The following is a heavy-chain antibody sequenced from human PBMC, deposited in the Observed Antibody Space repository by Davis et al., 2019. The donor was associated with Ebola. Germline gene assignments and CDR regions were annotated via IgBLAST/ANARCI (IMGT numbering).Heavy chain of an antibody. CDR3: ARGPHYYGMDV. CDR2: INHSGST. V-gene: IGHV4-34*01. Sequence: GSLRLSCAASGFSFSGYAIHWVRQAPGKGLEWIGEINHSGSTNYNPSLKSRVTISVDTSKNQFSLKLSSVTAADTAVYYCARGPHYYGMDVWGQGTTVTVSS. CDR1: GFSFSGYA. J-gene: IGHJ6*02.